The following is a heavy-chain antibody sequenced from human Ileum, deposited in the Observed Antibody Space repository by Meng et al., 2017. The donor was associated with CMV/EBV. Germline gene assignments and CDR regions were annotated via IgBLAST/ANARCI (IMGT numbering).Heavy chain of an antibody. CDR3: AKDKAYDYYGMDV. Sequence: GGSLRLSCAASGFTFNTYGMHWVRQAPGKGLEWVAFIRNDGGNEFYVDSVKGRFTISRDNSKNTLYLQMNSLRPEDTAVYYCAKDKAYDYYGMDVWGQGTTVTVSS. V-gene: IGHV3-30*02. CDR2: IRNDGGNE. J-gene: IGHJ6*02. CDR1: GFTFNTYG.